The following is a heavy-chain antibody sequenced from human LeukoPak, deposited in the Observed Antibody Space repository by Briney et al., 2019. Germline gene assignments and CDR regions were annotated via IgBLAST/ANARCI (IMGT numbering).Heavy chain of an antibody. Sequence: GGSLRLSCAASGFTFSSYAMSWVRQAPGKGLEWVSAISGSGGSTYYADSVKGRFTISRDNFKNTLYLQMNSLRAEDTAVYYCAKALRSHRDIVVVVAAVPLDYWGQGTLVTVSS. CDR2: ISGSGGST. CDR1: GFTFSSYA. D-gene: IGHD2-15*01. J-gene: IGHJ4*02. V-gene: IGHV3-23*01. CDR3: AKALRSHRDIVVVVAAVPLDY.